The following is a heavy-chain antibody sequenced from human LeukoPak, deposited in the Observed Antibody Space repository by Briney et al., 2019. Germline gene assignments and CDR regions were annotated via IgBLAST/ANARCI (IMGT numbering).Heavy chain of an antibody. CDR2: ISSSSSYI. J-gene: IGHJ3*02. V-gene: IGHV3-21*01. Sequence: PGGSLRLSCAASGFTFSSYSMNWVRQAPGKGLEWVSSISSSSSYIYYADSVKGRFTISRDNAKNSLYLQMNSLRAEDTAVYYCARVYDFWSGYYRVDAFDIWGQGTMVTVSS. CDR1: GFTFSSYS. D-gene: IGHD3-3*01. CDR3: ARVYDFWSGYYRVDAFDI.